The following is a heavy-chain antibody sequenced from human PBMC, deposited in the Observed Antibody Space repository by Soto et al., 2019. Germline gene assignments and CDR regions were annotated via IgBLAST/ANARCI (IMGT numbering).Heavy chain of an antibody. D-gene: IGHD1-1*01. Sequence: GGSLRLSCAASGFTFSSYAMHWVRQAPGKGLEWVAVISYDGSNKYYADSVKGRFTISRDNSKNTLYLQMNSLRAEDTAVYYCARGFEIYKDAFDIWGQGTMVTVSS. J-gene: IGHJ3*02. CDR2: ISYDGSNK. CDR3: ARGFEIYKDAFDI. CDR1: GFTFSSYA. V-gene: IGHV3-30-3*01.